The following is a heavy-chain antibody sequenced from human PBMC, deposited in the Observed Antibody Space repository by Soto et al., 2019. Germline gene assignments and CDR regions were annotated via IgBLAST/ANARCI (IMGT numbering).Heavy chain of an antibody. CDR3: ARVHCSAGTCLDGLDF. Sequence: LSLTCVISGDSVSSNGACWNWIRQSPSRGLQWLGRIYYRSKWFHDYAASVESRMAINPDTSRNQFSLQLNYVTPEDTAVYYCARVHCSAGTCLDGLDFWGQGTTVTVSS. D-gene: IGHD2-15*01. V-gene: IGHV6-1*01. CDR2: IYYRSKWFH. CDR1: GDSVSSNGAC. J-gene: IGHJ6*02.